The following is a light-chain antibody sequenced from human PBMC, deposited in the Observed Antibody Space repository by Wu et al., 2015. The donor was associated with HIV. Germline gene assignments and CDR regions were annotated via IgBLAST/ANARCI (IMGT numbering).Light chain of an antibody. V-gene: IGKV1-39*01. CDR1: QSISNY. CDR2: AAS. Sequence: DIQMTQSPSSLSASVGDRVTITCRPSQSISNYLNWYQQKPGKAPKLLICAASRLQRGVPSRFSGSGSGTEFSLTISNLQPEDYATYYCQQTYSTPRCTFGQGTNLEIK. CDR3: QQTYSTPRCT. J-gene: IGKJ2*02.